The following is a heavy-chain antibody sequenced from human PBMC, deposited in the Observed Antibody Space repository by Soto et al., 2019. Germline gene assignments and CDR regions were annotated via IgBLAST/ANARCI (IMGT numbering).Heavy chain of an antibody. J-gene: IGHJ4*02. Sequence: GSLRLSCAASGFTFSDYYIHWIRRAPGKGLEWISYISGNGEVIQYAASARGRFTISRDNAENSVYLEMESLRDEDTALYYCARDVDADFRTDFDYWGRGALVTVSS. V-gene: IGHV3-11*01. CDR2: ISGNGEVI. D-gene: IGHD4-17*01. CDR3: ARDVDADFRTDFDY. CDR1: GFTFSDYY.